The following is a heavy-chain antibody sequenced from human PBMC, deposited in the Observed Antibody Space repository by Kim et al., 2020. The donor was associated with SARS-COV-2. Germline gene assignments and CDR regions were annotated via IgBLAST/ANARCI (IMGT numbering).Heavy chain of an antibody. CDR2: GGT. Sequence: GGTNYTQSIKRRVTISVDKSNNQFSLKLNSVTAADTAIYYCAANGYYTIDNWGQGTLVIVSS. J-gene: IGHJ4*02. CDR3: AANGYYTIDN. D-gene: IGHD3-22*01. V-gene: IGHV4-4*02.